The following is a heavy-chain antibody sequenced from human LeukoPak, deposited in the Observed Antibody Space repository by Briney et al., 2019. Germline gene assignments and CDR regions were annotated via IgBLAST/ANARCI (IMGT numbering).Heavy chain of an antibody. CDR3: ARGGDDFWSGYPTGYMDV. CDR1: GGTFSSYA. CDR2: IIPIFGTA. D-gene: IGHD3-3*01. J-gene: IGHJ6*03. Sequence: ASVKVSCKASGGTFSSYAISWVRQAPGQGLEWMGGIIPIFGTANYAQKFQGRVTITTDESTSTAYMELSSLRSEDTAVYYCARGGDDFWSGYPTGYMDVWGKGTTVTVSS. V-gene: IGHV1-69*05.